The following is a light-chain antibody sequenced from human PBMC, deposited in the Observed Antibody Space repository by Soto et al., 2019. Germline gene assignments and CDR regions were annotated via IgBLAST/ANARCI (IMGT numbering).Light chain of an antibody. V-gene: IGLV2-14*01. CDR1: SGDIGSYNR. Sequence: QSVLTQPASVSGSPGQSITISCTGTSGDIGSYNRVSWYQQHPGKAPKLIIYEVTDRPSGVSNRFSGSKSGNTASLTISGLQAEDEAEYYCSSYTTSTSFILFGGGTKVTVL. CDR2: EVT. CDR3: SSYTTSTSFIL. J-gene: IGLJ2*01.